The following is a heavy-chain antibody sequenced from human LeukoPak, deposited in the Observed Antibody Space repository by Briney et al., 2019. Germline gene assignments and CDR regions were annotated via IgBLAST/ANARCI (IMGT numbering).Heavy chain of an antibody. Sequence: SGPTLVKPTQTLTLTRTFSGFSLTDRKVGVGWIRQPPGKALEWLAFIYSDDERRYSPSLTSRLTITKDTSKNQVVLTMTNMDPVDTATYYCAHRSLSAPEFSWFDPWGQGTLVTVSS. CDR1: GFSLTDRKVG. V-gene: IGHV2-5*02. CDR2: IYSDDER. CDR3: AHRSLSAPEFSWFDP. J-gene: IGHJ5*02. D-gene: IGHD2/OR15-2a*01.